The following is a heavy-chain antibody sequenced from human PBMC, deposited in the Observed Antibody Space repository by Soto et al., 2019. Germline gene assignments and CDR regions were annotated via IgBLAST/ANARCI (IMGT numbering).Heavy chain of an antibody. D-gene: IGHD6-13*01. Sequence: PSETLSLICTVSGGSISSGDYYWSWIRQVPGKGLEWIGYIYYSGSTYYNPSLKSRVAMSVDTSKNQFSLKLSSVTAADTAIYYCAREGRIAAAGRLDYWGQGTLVTVSS. CDR3: AREGRIAAAGRLDY. CDR1: GGSISSGDYY. CDR2: IYYSGST. V-gene: IGHV4-31*03. J-gene: IGHJ4*02.